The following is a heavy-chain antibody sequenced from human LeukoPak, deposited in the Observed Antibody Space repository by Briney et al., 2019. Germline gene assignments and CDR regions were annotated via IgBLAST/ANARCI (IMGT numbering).Heavy chain of an antibody. CDR1: GFTFSSYN. D-gene: IGHD6-25*01. CDR2: ISSSRSYI. CDR3: ARDSATRYMDV. V-gene: IGHV3-21*01. J-gene: IGHJ6*03. Sequence: GGSLRLSCAASGFTFSSYNMNWVRQAPGKGLEWVSSISSSRSYIYYADSVKGRFTISRDNAKNSLYLQMNSLRAEDTAVYYCARDSATRYMDVWGKGTTVTISS.